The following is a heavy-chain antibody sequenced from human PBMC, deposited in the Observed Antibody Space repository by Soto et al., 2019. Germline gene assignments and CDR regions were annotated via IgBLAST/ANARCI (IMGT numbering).Heavy chain of an antibody. Sequence: SETLSLTCSVSGGSISNSNYYWGWIRQPPGKGLEWIGSIYYSGNTYYNPSLKSRITTSVDTSKNQFSLKLSSVTAADTAVYYCASRGRYYGSGSYFFDYWGQGTLVTVSS. CDR1: GGSISNSNYY. D-gene: IGHD3-10*01. CDR3: ASRGRYYGSGSYFFDY. V-gene: IGHV4-39*01. J-gene: IGHJ4*02. CDR2: IYYSGNT.